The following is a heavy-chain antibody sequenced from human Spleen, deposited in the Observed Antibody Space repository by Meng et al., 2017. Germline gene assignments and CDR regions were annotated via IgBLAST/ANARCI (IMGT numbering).Heavy chain of an antibody. Sequence: EVQLLQSGGGLVQPGGSLRLSCAASGFTCDDYAMNWVRPSPGKGLEWVSTVSRTGESTYYADSVKGRFTISRDNSKNTLYLQMNSLRAEDTAIYYCAKGKWLRGIIDYWGQGTLVTVSS. V-gene: IGHV3-23*01. CDR2: VSRTGEST. CDR1: GFTCDDYA. J-gene: IGHJ4*02. D-gene: IGHD5-12*01. CDR3: AKGKWLRGIIDY.